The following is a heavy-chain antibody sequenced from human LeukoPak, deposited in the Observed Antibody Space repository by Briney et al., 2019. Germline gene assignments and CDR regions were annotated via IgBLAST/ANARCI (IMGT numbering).Heavy chain of an antibody. D-gene: IGHD6-19*01. CDR2: ISYDGSNK. J-gene: IGHJ6*02. Sequence: PGGSLRLSCAASGFTFSSYAMHWVRQAPGKGLEWVAVISYDGSNKYYADSVKGRFTISRDNSKNTLYLQMNSLRAEDTAVYYCARENPFCVAGTSQDCSRDYYGMDVWGQGTTVTVSS. V-gene: IGHV3-30-3*01. CDR3: ARENPFCVAGTSQDCSRDYYGMDV. CDR1: GFTFSSYA.